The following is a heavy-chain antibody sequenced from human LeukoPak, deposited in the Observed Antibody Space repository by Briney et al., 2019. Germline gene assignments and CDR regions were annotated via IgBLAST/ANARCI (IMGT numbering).Heavy chain of an antibody. D-gene: IGHD6-13*01. V-gene: IGHV3-21*01. CDR2: ISSSSSYI. J-gene: IGHJ4*02. CDR1: GFTFSSYS. Sequence: GVSLRLSCAASGFTFSSYSMNWVRQTPGKGLEWVSSISSSSSYIYYADSVKGRFTVSRDNAKNSLYLQMNTLRADDTAVYYCARDSTRWFSPSDHWGQGMLVTVSS. CDR3: ARDSTRWFSPSDH.